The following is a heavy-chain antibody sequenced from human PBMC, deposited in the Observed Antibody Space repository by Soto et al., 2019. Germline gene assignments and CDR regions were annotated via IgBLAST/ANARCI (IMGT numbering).Heavy chain of an antibody. V-gene: IGHV4-31*03. CDR2: IYYRGST. J-gene: IGHJ4*02. Sequence: SETLSLTCTVSGGSISSGGYYWSWIRQHPGKGLEWIGYIYYRGSTYYNPSLRSRGTISLDPSQARLSLRLTSLTAADTATYYCARGGSGTYHVWGQGTLVTVSS. CDR1: GGSISSGGYY. D-gene: IGHD3-10*01. CDR3: ARGGSGTYHV.